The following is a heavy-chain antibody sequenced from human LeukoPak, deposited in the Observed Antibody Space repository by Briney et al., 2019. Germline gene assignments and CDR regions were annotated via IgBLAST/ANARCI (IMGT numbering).Heavy chain of an antibody. V-gene: IGHV3-21*01. CDR3: ASRDYGGNSYYFDY. D-gene: IGHD4-23*01. J-gene: IGHJ4*02. Sequence: GGSLRLSCAASGFNFSSYSMNWVRQAPGKGLEWVSSISSSSSYMYYADSVKGRFTISRDNAKNSLYLQMNSLRAEDTAVYYCASRDYGGNSYYFDYWGQGTLVTVSS. CDR1: GFNFSSYS. CDR2: ISSSSSYM.